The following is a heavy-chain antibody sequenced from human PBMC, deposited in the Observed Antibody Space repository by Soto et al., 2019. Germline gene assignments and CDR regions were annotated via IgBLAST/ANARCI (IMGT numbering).Heavy chain of an antibody. CDR3: ARDTGSIYLDY. Sequence: PGGSLRLSCAASGFTVSSNYMSWVRQAPGKGLEWVSVIYSGGSTYYADSVKGRFTISRDNSKNTLYLQMNSLRAEDTAVYYCARDTGSIYLDYWGQGTLVTVSS. CDR1: GFTVSSNY. J-gene: IGHJ4*02. D-gene: IGHD3-10*01. V-gene: IGHV3-53*01. CDR2: IYSGGST.